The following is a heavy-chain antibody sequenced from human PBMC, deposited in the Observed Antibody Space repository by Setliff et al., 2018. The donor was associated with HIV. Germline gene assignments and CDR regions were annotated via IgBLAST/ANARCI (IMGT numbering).Heavy chain of an antibody. CDR2: LYPGDSDT. Sequence: PGESLTISCKTSGYSFTTYWIGWVRQMPGKGLEWMAILYPGDSDTRYSPSFQSQDTVSADKSIGTAYLQWNSLKASDTALYFCARAPNSPYYSNVWYADHWGQGTLVTVSS. D-gene: IGHD3-22*01. CDR3: ARAPNSPYYSNVWYADH. V-gene: IGHV5-51*01. J-gene: IGHJ5*02. CDR1: GYSFTTYW.